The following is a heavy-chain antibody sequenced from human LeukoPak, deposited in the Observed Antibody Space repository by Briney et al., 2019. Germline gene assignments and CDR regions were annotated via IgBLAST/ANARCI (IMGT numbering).Heavy chain of an antibody. CDR1: GFTFRSSA. V-gene: IGHV3-73*01. D-gene: IGHD3-22*01. CDR3: TVYYYDGVNYHTTDH. J-gene: IGHJ4*02. CDR2: IKSKASNYAT. Sequence: GGSLRLSCAASGFTFRSSAMHWVRQTSGKGLEWVGRIKSKASNYATAYAASVNGRFTISRDDSKNTAYLQMNSLKTEDTAIYYCTVYYYDGVNYHTTDHWGQGTLATVSS.